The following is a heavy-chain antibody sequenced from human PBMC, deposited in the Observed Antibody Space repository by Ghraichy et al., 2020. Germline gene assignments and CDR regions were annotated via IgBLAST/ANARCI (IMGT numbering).Heavy chain of an antibody. D-gene: IGHD7-27*01. J-gene: IGHJ4*02. V-gene: IGHV3-43*01. CDR1: GFTFDGYT. CDR3: AKDIPGYLGFDY. Sequence: LSLTCAASGFTFDGYTMHWVRQAPGKGLEWVSLISWDGGSTYYADSVKGRFTISRDNNKNSLYLQMNSLRTEDTAFYYCAKDIPGYLGFDYWGQGTLVTVSS. CDR2: ISWDGGST.